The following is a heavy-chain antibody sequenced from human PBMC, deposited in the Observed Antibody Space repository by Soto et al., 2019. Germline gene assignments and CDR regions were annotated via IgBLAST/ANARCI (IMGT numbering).Heavy chain of an antibody. Sequence: GGSLRLSCAASGFSFNKAWMNWVRQAPGKGLEWVGRIKSNTDAGATEFAAPVKCRFTISRDDSKNTLYLQMNSLKTEDTSVYYCTTVEIAWYYFDYWCQGTLVTVSS. V-gene: IGHV3-15*07. CDR3: TTVEIAWYYFDY. CDR1: GFSFNKAW. CDR2: IKSNTDAGAT. D-gene: IGHD1-1*01. J-gene: IGHJ4*02.